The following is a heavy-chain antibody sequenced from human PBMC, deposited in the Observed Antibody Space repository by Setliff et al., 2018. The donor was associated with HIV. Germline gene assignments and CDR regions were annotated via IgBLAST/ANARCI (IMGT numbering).Heavy chain of an antibody. CDR2: VHSTGTT. CDR1: GGSFSTYY. D-gene: IGHD3-10*01. CDR3: ARARITMIGGRLEPYAFDR. V-gene: IGHV4-4*07. Sequence: PSETLSLTCTVSGGSFSTYYWSWIRQPAGEGPEYIGRVHSTGTTIYNPSLKSRVTMSVDAFKNQLSLKLRSVTAADTAVYYCARARITMIGGRLEPYAFDRWGQGTKVTVSS. J-gene: IGHJ3*01.